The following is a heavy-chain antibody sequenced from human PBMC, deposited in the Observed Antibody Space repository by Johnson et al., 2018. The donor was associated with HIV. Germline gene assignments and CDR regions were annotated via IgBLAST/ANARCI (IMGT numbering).Heavy chain of an antibody. V-gene: IGHV3-53*01. CDR3: GLLRLRWAM. CDR2: IYSGGST. CDR1: GFTVSSNY. D-gene: IGHD3-10*02. J-gene: IGHJ1*01. Sequence: VQLVESGGGLIQPGGSLRLSCAASGFTVSSNYMSWVRQAPGKGLEWVSVIYSGGSTYYADSVKGRFSLSRDISKNMLYLQMHSLRGDDTGHNVRGLLRLRWAMWG.